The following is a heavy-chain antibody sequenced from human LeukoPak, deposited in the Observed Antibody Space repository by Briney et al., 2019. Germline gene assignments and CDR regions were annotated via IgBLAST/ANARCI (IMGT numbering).Heavy chain of an antibody. CDR1: GYIFVNFG. Sequence: ASVKVSCKASGYIFVNFGIIWVRQAPRQGLEWVGWISAYNGNTNYAQKFRGRVTMTTDTSTNTAYMELRNLGSDDTAMYFCARDSSAYTRHFDYWGQGSLVTVSS. D-gene: IGHD3-22*01. CDR3: ARDSSAYTRHFDY. J-gene: IGHJ4*02. CDR2: ISAYNGNT. V-gene: IGHV1-18*01.